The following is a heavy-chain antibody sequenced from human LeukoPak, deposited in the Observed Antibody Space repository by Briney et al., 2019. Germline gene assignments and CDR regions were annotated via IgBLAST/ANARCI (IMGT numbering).Heavy chain of an antibody. V-gene: IGHV1-69*06. J-gene: IGHJ4*02. CDR1: GGTFSSYA. CDR2: IIPIFGTA. Sequence: ASVKVSCKASGGTFSSYAISWVRQAPGQGLEWMGGIIPIFGTANYAQKFQGRVTITADKSTSTAYMELSSLRSEDTAVYYCARGGWTLRYFDWFDYWGQGTLVAVSS. D-gene: IGHD3-9*01. CDR3: ARGGWTLRYFDWFDY.